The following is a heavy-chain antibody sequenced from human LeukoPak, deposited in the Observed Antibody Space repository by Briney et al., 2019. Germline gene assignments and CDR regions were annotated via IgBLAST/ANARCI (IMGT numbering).Heavy chain of an antibody. CDR2: INSDGSST. J-gene: IGHJ4*02. CDR1: GFTFSSYG. V-gene: IGHV3-74*01. CDR3: ARGANKWLLPATIIDY. D-gene: IGHD5-12*01. Sequence: GGSLRLSCAASGFTFSSYGMHWVRQAPGKGLVWVSRINSDGSSTSYADSVKGRFTISRDNAKNTLYLQMNSLRAEDTAVYYCARGANKWLLPATIIDYWGQGTLVTVSS.